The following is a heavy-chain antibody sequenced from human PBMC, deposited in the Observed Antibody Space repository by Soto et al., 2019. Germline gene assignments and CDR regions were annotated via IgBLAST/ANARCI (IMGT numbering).Heavy chain of an antibody. CDR3: ARDTASAYYDILTLPPDY. CDR2: ISAYNGNT. Sequence: GASVKVSCKASGYTFTSYGISWVRQAPGQGLEWMGWISAYNGNTNYAQKLQGRVTMTTDTSTSTAYMELRSLRSDDTAVYYCARDTASAYYDILTLPPDYWGQGTLVTVSS. J-gene: IGHJ4*02. D-gene: IGHD3-9*01. CDR1: GYTFTSYG. V-gene: IGHV1-18*04.